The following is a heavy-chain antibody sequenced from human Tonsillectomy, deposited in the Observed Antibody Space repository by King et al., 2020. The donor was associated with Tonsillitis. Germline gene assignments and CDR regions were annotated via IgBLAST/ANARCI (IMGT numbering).Heavy chain of an antibody. V-gene: IGHV1-2*02. CDR2: VNAKSGGT. J-gene: IGHJ3*02. D-gene: IGHD6-13*01. CDR1: GYTLTDYY. Sequence: VQVVESGAEVKRPGASVKVSCKASGYTLTDYYMHWVRQAPGQGLEWMGWVNAKSGGTNYAQKFQGRVTMTRDTSISTAYMERSRVRSDDTAGYYCARDPSRGAATADDAFDIWGQGTMVTVS. CDR3: ARDPSRGAATADDAFDI.